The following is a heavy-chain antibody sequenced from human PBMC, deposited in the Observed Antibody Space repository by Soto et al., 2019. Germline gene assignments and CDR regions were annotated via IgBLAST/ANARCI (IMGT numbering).Heavy chain of an antibody. CDR3: ARGYMYYDSSGYSPSYGMDV. CDR1: GGSISSGDYY. Sequence: SETLSLTCTVSGGSISSGDYYWSWIRQPPGKGLEWIGYIYYSGSTYYNPSLKSRVAILVDTSKNQFSLKLSSVTAADTAVYYCARGYMYYDSSGYSPSYGMDVWGQGTTVTVSS. J-gene: IGHJ6*02. V-gene: IGHV4-30-4*01. D-gene: IGHD3-22*01. CDR2: IYYSGST.